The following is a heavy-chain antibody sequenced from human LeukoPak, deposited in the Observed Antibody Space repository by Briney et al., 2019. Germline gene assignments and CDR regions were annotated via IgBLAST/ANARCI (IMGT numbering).Heavy chain of an antibody. CDR1: GGSISSGGYY. V-gene: IGHV4-31*03. Sequence: SETLSLTCTVSGGSISSGGYYWSWIRQHPGKGLEWIGYIYYSGSTYYNPSLKSRVTISVDTSKNQFSLKLSSVTAADTAVYYCARPGMQLWLPENWGQGTLVTVSS. D-gene: IGHD5-18*01. J-gene: IGHJ4*02. CDR2: IYYSGST. CDR3: ARPGMQLWLPEN.